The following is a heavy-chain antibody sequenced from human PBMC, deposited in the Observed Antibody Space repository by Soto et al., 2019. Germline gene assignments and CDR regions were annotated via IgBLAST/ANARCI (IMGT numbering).Heavy chain of an antibody. CDR3: ARVVDYYDSSGYYAPFDY. Sequence: SETLSLTCTVSGGSISSYYWSCIRQPPGKGLEWIGYIYYSGSTNYNPSLKSRVTISVDTSKNQFSLKLSSVTAADTAVYYCARVVDYYDSSGYYAPFDYWGKGTLVTVSS. D-gene: IGHD3-22*01. CDR1: GGSISSYY. J-gene: IGHJ4*02. CDR2: IYYSGST. V-gene: IGHV4-59*12.